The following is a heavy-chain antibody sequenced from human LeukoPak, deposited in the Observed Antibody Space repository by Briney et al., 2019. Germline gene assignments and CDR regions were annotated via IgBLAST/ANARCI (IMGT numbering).Heavy chain of an antibody. CDR2: IKQDGRYK. CDR1: GFTFSKYW. CDR3: ARDPDTSIWPHSFQR. J-gene: IGHJ1*01. Sequence: GGALRLSCAASGFTFSKYWMSWVRQAPGKGVERVANIKQDGRYKYYVDSVKGRFTISRDNTKSSLYLQMNSLRGEDTAVYFCARDPDTSIWPHSFQRWGQGTLVTVSS. D-gene: IGHD6-13*01. V-gene: IGHV3-7*04.